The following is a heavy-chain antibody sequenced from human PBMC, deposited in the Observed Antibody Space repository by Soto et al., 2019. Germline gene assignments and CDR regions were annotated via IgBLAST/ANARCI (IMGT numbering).Heavy chain of an antibody. V-gene: IGHV4-39*01. CDR1: GGSISSSSYY. J-gene: IGHJ5*02. Sequence: QLQLQESGPGLVKPSETLSLTCTVSGGSISSSSYYWGWIRQPPGKGLEWIGSIYYSGSTYYNPSLTSRATFSVDTSKNQCSLQLRSVTAAHTAVYYCGSSYCRGGSCHPTPWGQGPLVTVSS. D-gene: IGHD2-15*01. CDR2: IYYSGST. CDR3: GSSYCRGGSCHPTP.